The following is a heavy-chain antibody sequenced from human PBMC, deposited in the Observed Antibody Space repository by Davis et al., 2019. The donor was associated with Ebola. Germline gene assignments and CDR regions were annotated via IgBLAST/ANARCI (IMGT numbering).Heavy chain of an antibody. CDR3: ASLRRTITGMDDAFDI. CDR1: GYDFTSHW. D-gene: IGHD2-8*02. V-gene: IGHV5-51*01. CDR2: IFPRDSDT. J-gene: IGHJ3*02. Sequence: GGSLRLFCRGSGYDFTSHWIAWVRLMPGKGLEWMGIIFPRDSDTRYSPSFRGQVTISADKSTKTAFLVWTGLKASDTAMYYCASLRRTITGMDDAFDIWGQGTMVTVSS.